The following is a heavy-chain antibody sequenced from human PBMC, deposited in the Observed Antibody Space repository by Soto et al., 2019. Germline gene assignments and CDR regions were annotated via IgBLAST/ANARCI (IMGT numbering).Heavy chain of an antibody. D-gene: IGHD5-12*01. CDR2: ISYDGSNK. CDR1: GFTFSSYG. CDR3: AKVTKWLQEIGDYFDY. J-gene: IGHJ4*02. Sequence: GGSLRLSCAASGFTFSSYGMHWVRQAPGKGLEWVAVISYDGSNKYYADSVKGRFTISRDNSKNTLYLQMNSLRAEETAVYYCAKVTKWLQEIGDYFDYWGQGTLVTVSS. V-gene: IGHV3-30*18.